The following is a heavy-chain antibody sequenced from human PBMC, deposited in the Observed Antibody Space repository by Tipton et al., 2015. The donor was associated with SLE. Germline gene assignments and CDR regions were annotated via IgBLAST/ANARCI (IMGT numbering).Heavy chain of an antibody. V-gene: IGHV3-7*01. CDR3: GANIPPHYPAF. CDR1: GFIFSSTW. D-gene: IGHD4/OR15-4a*01. J-gene: IGHJ4*02. Sequence: SLRLSCAASGFIFSSTWMTWVRQAPGKGLEWVANIKGDGSEKHYVDSVKGRFTISRDNAENSVYLEMSSLKAEDTALYYCGANIPPHYPAFWGQGTLVPVSS. CDR2: IKGDGSEK.